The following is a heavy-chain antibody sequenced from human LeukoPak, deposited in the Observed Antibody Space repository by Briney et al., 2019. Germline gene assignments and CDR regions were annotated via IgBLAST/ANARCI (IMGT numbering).Heavy chain of an antibody. J-gene: IGHJ4*02. V-gene: IGHV3-21*01. D-gene: IGHD3-10*01. Sequence: GGSLRLSCAASGFTFSSYSMNWVRQAPGKGLEWVSSISSSSSYIYYADSVKGRFTISRDNAKNSLYLQMNSLRAEDTAVYYCARAGRGVIDDPNFDYWGQGTLVTVSS. CDR1: GFTFSSYS. CDR2: ISSSSSYI. CDR3: ARAGRGVIDDPNFDY.